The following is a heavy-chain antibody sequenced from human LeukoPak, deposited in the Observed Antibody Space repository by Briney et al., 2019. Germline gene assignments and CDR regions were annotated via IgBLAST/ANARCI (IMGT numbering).Heavy chain of an antibody. CDR1: GFTFSSYN. CDR3: ARSCSGNSCPIYRYYYGMDL. CDR2: ISSSTTYI. Sequence: GGSLRLSCAASGFTFSSYNMNWVRQAPGKGLEWVSSISSSTTYIYYTDSVKGRFTISRDNAKNTLSLQMNSLRAEDTAMYYCARSCSGNSCPIYRYYYGMDLWGQGTTVTVSS. J-gene: IGHJ6*02. D-gene: IGHD2-15*01. V-gene: IGHV3-21*01.